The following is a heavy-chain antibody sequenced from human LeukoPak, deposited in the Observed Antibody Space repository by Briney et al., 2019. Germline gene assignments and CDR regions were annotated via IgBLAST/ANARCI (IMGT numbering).Heavy chain of an antibody. D-gene: IGHD5-12*01. CDR1: GFTFSSYA. V-gene: IGHV3-23*01. J-gene: IGHJ4*02. CDR3: AKTRLVATINYFDY. Sequence: GGSLRLSCAASGFTFSSYAMSWVRQARGKGLEWVSAISGSGGSTYYADSVKGRFTISRDNSKNTLYLQMNSLRAEDTAVYYCAKTRLVATINYFDYWGQGTLVTVSS. CDR2: ISGSGGST.